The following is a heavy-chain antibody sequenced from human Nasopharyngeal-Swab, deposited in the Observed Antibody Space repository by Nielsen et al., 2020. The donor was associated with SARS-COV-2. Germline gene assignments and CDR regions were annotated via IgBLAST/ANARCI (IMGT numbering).Heavy chain of an antibody. CDR2: ISTTTATI. J-gene: IGHJ3*02. Sequence: WIRQPPGKGLEWISYISTTTATIYYADSVKGRFTISRDNVKNSLYLQMNSLRAEDTAVYYCAREVPYSGHDDAFDIWGQGTMVTVSS. CDR3: AREVPYSGHDDAFDI. D-gene: IGHD5-12*01. V-gene: IGHV3-48*03.